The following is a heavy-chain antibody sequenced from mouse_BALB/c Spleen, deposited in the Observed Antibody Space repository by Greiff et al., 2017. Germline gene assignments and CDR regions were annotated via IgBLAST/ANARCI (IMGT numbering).Heavy chain of an antibody. CDR2: IDPENGDT. V-gene: IGHV14-4*02. J-gene: IGHJ2*01. D-gene: IGHD1-2*01. CDR3: NSYYGYDY. CDR1: GFNIKDYY. Sequence: VQLQQSGAELVRSGASVKLSCTASGFNIKDYYMHWVKQRPEQGLEWIGWIDPENGDTEYAPKFQGKATMTADTSSNTAYLQLSSLTSEDTAVYYCNSYYGYDYWGQGTTLTVSS.